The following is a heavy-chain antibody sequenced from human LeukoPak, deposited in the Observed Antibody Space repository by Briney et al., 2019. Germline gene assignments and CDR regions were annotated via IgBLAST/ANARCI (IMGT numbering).Heavy chain of an antibody. J-gene: IGHJ5*02. CDR3: ARDQLITIFGVVIIGRNNWFDP. V-gene: IGHV1-18*01. D-gene: IGHD3-3*01. CDR1: GYTFTSYG. Sequence: ASVKVSCKASGYTFTSYGISWVRQAPGQRLEWMGWISAYNGNTNYAQKLQGRVTMTTDTSTSTAYMELRSLRSDDTAVYYCARDQLITIFGVVIIGRNNWFDPWGQGTLVTVSS. CDR2: ISAYNGNT.